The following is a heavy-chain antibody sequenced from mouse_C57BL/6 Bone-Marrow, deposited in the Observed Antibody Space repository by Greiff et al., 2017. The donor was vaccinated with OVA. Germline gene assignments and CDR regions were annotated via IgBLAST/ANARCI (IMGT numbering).Heavy chain of an antibody. CDR3: ARDYEGNAWFAY. D-gene: IGHD2-4*01. J-gene: IGHJ3*01. Sequence: EVQLQQSGAELVKPGASVKLSCTASGFNIQDYYMHWVKQRTEQGLEWIGRIDPEDGETNYAPKFQGKATITADTSSNTAYLQLSSLTSEDTAVYYCARDYEGNAWFAYWGQGTLVTVSA. CDR2: IDPEDGET. V-gene: IGHV14-2*01. CDR1: GFNIQDYY.